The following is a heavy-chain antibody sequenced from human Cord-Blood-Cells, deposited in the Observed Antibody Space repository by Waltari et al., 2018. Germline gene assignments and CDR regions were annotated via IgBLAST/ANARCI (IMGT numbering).Heavy chain of an antibody. CDR3: ARGPHSSGWYGMDV. V-gene: IGHV4-34*01. CDR1: GGSFSGSY. D-gene: IGHD6-19*01. Sequence: QVQLQQCGAGLLKPSETLSLTCAVYGGSFSGSYWSWTRQPRGKGLEWIWEINHRGSTNYNPSLKSRVTISGDTSKNQFSLKLSSVTAADTAVYYCARGPHSSGWYGMDVWGQGTTVTVSS. CDR2: INHRGST. J-gene: IGHJ6*02.